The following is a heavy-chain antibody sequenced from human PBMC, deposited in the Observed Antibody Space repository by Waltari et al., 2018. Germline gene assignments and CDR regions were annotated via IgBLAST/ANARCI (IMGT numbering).Heavy chain of an antibody. CDR1: GYTVSGSY. Sequence: QVHLVHSGAEVKKPGDSVKVSCKPSGYTVSGSYMQWVRRAPGQGLEWRERINPNSGDTNYAQKFQGRVTLTRDTYINTAYMELSSLKSDDTAVYYCERDLGSDYGNRDYWGQGTLVTVPS. V-gene: IGHV1-2*06. J-gene: IGHJ4*02. D-gene: IGHD4-17*01. CDR3: ERDLGSDYGNRDY. CDR2: INPNSGDT.